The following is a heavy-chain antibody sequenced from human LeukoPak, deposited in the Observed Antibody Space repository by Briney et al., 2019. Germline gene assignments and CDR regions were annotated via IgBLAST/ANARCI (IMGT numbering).Heavy chain of an antibody. CDR1: GFTFSSYA. CDR2: ISGSGTSS. Sequence: PGGSLRLSCAASGFTFSSYAVTWVRQAPGKGLEWVSGISGSGTSSYYADSVKGRFAISRDNSKSTVFLQMNSLRDEDTAVYYCAKVDRSDSGGYTDHWGQGTLVTVSS. J-gene: IGHJ4*02. V-gene: IGHV3-23*01. D-gene: IGHD3-22*01. CDR3: AKVDRSDSGGYTDH.